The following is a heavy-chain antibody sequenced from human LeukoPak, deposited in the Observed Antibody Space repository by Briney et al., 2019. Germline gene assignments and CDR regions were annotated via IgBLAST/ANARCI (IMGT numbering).Heavy chain of an antibody. D-gene: IGHD3-10*01. V-gene: IGHV4-59*01. CDR3: ASRTYYGSGPDY. Sequence: SETLSLTCTVYGGSISSYYWSWIRQRPGKGLEWIGYIYYRGSTNYNPSLKSRVTISVETSKNQFSLRLTSVTAADTAMYFCASRTYYGSGPDYWGQGILVTLSS. CDR1: GGSISSYY. J-gene: IGHJ4*02. CDR2: IYYRGST.